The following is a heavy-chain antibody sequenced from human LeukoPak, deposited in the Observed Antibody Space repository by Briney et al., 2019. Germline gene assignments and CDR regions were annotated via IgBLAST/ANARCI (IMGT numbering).Heavy chain of an antibody. D-gene: IGHD5-18*01. J-gene: IGHJ6*03. CDR2: ISYTGST. Sequence: SETLSLTCTVSGGSISSSTYYWGWIRQPPGKGLEWIASISYTGSTYHNPSLKSRVTILVDTSKNQSSLKLTSVTAADTAVYYCARTTEGGYTYGYFYYYYMDVWGKGTTVTISS. CDR3: ARTTEGGYTYGYFYYYYMDV. V-gene: IGHV4-39*07. CDR1: GGSISSSTYY.